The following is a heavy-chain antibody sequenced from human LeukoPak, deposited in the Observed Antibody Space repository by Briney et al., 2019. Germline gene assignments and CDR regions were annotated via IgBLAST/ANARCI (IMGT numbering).Heavy chain of an antibody. CDR2: INPNSGGT. J-gene: IGHJ3*02. CDR3: ARRAAAGNSRGAFDI. CDR1: GYTFTGYY. Sequence: GASVKVSCKASGYTFTGYYMHWVRQVPGQGLEWMAWINPNSGGTNYAQKFQGRVTMTRDTSISTAYMELSRLRSDDTAVYYCARRAAAGNSRGAFDIWGQGTMVTVSS. V-gene: IGHV1-2*02. D-gene: IGHD6-13*01.